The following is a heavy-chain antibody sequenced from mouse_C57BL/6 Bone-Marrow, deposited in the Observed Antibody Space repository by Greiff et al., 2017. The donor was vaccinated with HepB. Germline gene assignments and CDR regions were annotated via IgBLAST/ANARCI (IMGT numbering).Heavy chain of an antibody. CDR3: TRRGGNPYAMDY. CDR1: GYTFTDYE. D-gene: IGHD1-1*02. J-gene: IGHJ4*01. V-gene: IGHV1-15*01. CDR2: IDPETGGT. Sequence: QVQLKESGAELVRPGASVTLSCKASGYTFTDYEMHWVKQTPVHGLEWIGAIDPETGGTAYNQKFKGKAILTADKSSSTAYMELRSLTSEDSAVYYCTRRGGNPYAMDYWGQGTSVTVSS.